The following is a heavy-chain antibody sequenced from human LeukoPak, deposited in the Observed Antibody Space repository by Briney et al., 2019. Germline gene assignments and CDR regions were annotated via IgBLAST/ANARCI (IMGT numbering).Heavy chain of an antibody. CDR2: ISDSSSYI. D-gene: IGHD3-22*01. J-gene: IGHJ5*02. CDR3: ASPALGQVTMKP. V-gene: IGHV3-21*01. Sequence: GGSLRLSCAASGFTFSSYSMHWVRQAPGKGLEWVSSISDSSSYIYYADSVKGRFTISRDNAKNSPYLRMNSLRAEDTAMYYCASPALGQVTMKPWGQGTLVTVSS. CDR1: GFTFSSYS.